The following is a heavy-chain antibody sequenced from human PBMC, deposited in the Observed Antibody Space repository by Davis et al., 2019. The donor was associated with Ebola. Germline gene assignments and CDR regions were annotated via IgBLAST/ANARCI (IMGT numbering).Heavy chain of an antibody. CDR1: GFTFSDSA. CDR2: IRSKANSYAT. J-gene: IGHJ4*02. V-gene: IGHV3-73*01. Sequence: GGSLRPSCAASGFTFSDSAMHWVRQASGRGLEWVGRIRSKANSYATTYAASVKGRFTISRDDSKNTAYLQMNSLKMDDTAVYYCTNRKNEYWGQGTLVTVSS. CDR3: TNRKNEY.